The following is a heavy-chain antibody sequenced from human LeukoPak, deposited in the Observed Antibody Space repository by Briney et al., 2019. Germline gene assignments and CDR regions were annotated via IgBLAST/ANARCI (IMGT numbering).Heavy chain of an antibody. D-gene: IGHD5-18*01. J-gene: IGHJ4*02. CDR2: INHGRIT. CDR1: GGSFSDYY. V-gene: IGHV4-34*01. Sequence: SETLSLTCVVYGGSFSDYYWSWIRQAPGKGLEWIGEINHGRITNYTPPPQSRVTISVDTSKNPFSLKLSTVTAADTGVYYCARGPDTKGYWGQGTLVTVSS. CDR3: ARGPDTKGY.